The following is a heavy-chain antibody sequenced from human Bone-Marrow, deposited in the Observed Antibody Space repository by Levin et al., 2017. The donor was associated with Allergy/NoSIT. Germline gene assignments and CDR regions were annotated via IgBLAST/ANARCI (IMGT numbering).Heavy chain of an antibody. CDR2: INTEGSST. CDR1: GFTFTNYW. D-gene: IGHD6-6*01. Sequence: PGGSLRLSCSASGFTFTNYWMHWVRQAPGKGLVWVSRINTEGSSTTDADSVKGRFTISRDNAKNTLFLQMNSLRDEDTAVYYCAREYSSSSGRSFDYWGQGTLVTVSS. J-gene: IGHJ4*02. CDR3: AREYSSSSGRSFDY. V-gene: IGHV3-74*03.